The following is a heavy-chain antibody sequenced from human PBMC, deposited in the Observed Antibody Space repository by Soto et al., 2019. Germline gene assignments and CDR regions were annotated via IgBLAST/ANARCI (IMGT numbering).Heavy chain of an antibody. J-gene: IGHJ3*02. V-gene: IGHV4-39*01. CDR1: GGSISSSSYY. D-gene: IGHD6-19*01. Sequence: SETLSLTCTVSGGSISSSSYYWGWIRQPPGKGLEWIGSIYYSGSTYYNPSLKSRVTISVDTSKNQFSLKLSSVTAADTAVYYCARQHSSGWYFGLLGAFDIWGQGTMVTVSS. CDR2: IYYSGST. CDR3: ARQHSSGWYFGLLGAFDI.